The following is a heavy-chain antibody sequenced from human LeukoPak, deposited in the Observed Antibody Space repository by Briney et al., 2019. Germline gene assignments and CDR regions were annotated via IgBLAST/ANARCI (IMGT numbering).Heavy chain of an antibody. J-gene: IGHJ5*02. CDR2: INGDNGNT. CDR1: GYTFTTYA. Sequence: ASVKVSCKASGYTFTTYAMHWVRQAPRQRLEWMGWINGDNGNTKYSQKFQGRVTIARDTSAYTGYMELRSLSSADTAVYFCARAPYDILTGYSLNWFDPWGQGTLVTVSS. CDR3: ARAPYDILTGYSLNWFDP. D-gene: IGHD3-9*01. V-gene: IGHV1-3*01.